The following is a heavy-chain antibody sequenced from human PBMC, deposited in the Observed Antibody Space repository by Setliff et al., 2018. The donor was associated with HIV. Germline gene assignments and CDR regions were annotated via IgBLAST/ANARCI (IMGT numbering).Heavy chain of an antibody. CDR2: IYSSGTT. Sequence: SETLSLTCTVSGGSISSSNYYWSWIRQPPGKGLEWIGYIYSSGTTDYNPSLKSRVTMSVDTSNSHFSLKLASVTAADTAVYYCARHYYTDPFDYWGQGTLVTVSS. V-gene: IGHV4-61*03. D-gene: IGHD3-22*01. CDR1: GGSISSSNYY. J-gene: IGHJ4*02. CDR3: ARHYYTDPFDY.